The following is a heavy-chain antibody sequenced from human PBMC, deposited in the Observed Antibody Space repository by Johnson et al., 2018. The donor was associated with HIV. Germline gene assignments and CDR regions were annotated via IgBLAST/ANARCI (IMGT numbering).Heavy chain of an antibody. CDR3: ARDRVSATAFDI. Sequence: QVQLVESGGGLVKPGGSLRLSCAASGFTFSDYYMSWIRQAPGKGLEWVSYISSSGSTIYYADYVKGRFTISRDNAKKSMYLQMNRLRAEDTAVYYSARDRVSATAFDIWGHGTMVTVSS. J-gene: IGHJ3*02. CDR1: GFTFSDYY. CDR2: ISSSGSTI. V-gene: IGHV3-11*04. D-gene: IGHD2-21*01.